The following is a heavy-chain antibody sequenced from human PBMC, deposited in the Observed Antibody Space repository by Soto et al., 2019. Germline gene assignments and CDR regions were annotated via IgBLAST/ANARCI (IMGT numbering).Heavy chain of an antibody. J-gene: IGHJ2*01. V-gene: IGHV3-33*01. CDR2: IWYDGSNK. CDR1: GFTFSSYG. CDR3: ARAPSGWDDWYFDL. Sequence: QEQLVESGGGVVQPGRSLRLSCAASGFTFSSYGMHWVRQAPGQRMEWVAVIWYDGSNKYYVESVKGRFTISRDNSKNTLYLQMNSLRAEDTAVYYCARAPSGWDDWYFDLWGRGTLVTVSS. D-gene: IGHD6-19*01.